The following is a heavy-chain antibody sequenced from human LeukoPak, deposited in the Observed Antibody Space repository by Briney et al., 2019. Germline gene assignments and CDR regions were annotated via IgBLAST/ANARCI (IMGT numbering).Heavy chain of an antibody. V-gene: IGHV4-61*02. J-gene: IGHJ2*01. CDR1: GGSISSGSYY. CDR2: IYTSGST. Sequence: SQTLSLTCTVSGGSISSGSYYWSWIRQPAGKGLEWIGRIYTSGSTNYNPSLKSRVTISVDTSKNQFSLKLSSVTAADTAVYYCARTENKGYSYGYDNWYFDLWGRGTLVTVSS. CDR3: ARTENKGYSYGYDNWYFDL. D-gene: IGHD5-18*01.